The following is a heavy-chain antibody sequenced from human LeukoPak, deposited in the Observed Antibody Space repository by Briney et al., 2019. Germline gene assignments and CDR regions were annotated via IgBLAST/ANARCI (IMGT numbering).Heavy chain of an antibody. CDR1: GYTFTGYY. Sequence: GASVKVSCKASGYTFTGYYMHWVRRAPGQGLEWMGWINPNSGGTNYAQKFQGRVTMTRDTSISTAYMELSRLRSDDAAVYYCASVGYYYDSSGYLRDFDYWGQGNLVTVSS. CDR2: INPNSGGT. CDR3: ASVGYYYDSSGYLRDFDY. D-gene: IGHD3-22*01. V-gene: IGHV1-2*02. J-gene: IGHJ4*02.